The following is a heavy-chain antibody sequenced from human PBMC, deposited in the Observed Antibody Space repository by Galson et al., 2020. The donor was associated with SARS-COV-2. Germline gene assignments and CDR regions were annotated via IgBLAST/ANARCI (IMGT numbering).Heavy chain of an antibody. CDR1: GFTFSSYE. Sequence: GESLKISCAASGFTFSSYEMNWVRQAPGKGLEWVSYISSSGSTIYYADSVKGRFTISRDNAKNSLYLQMNSLRAEDTAVYYCARGLYSTVTTEGMDVWGQGTTVTVSS. CDR2: ISSSGSTI. J-gene: IGHJ6*02. V-gene: IGHV3-48*03. CDR3: ARGLYSTVTTEGMDV. D-gene: IGHD4-17*01.